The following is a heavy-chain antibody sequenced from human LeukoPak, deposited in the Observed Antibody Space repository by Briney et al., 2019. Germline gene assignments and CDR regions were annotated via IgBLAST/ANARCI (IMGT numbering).Heavy chain of an antibody. CDR2: MFDTVST. Sequence: SETLSLTCTVSGASTASHYWTRLRQPPGKELEWIAYMFDTVSTKSNPSLKSRLTLSVDTSKKQLSLRLSSVTAADTAVYYCATIKRGSSYGYFDFWGQRIKVTVSS. CDR3: ATIKRGSSYGYFDF. V-gene: IGHV4-59*11. J-gene: IGHJ4*02. CDR1: GASTASHY. D-gene: IGHD5-18*01.